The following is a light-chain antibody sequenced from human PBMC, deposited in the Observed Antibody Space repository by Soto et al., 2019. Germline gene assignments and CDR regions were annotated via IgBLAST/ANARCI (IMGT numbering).Light chain of an antibody. CDR3: QQYNNWPPLT. V-gene: IGKV3-15*01. CDR1: QSVSIS. CDR2: AAS. Sequence: IVMTQSPATVSVSPVQRATLSCRASQSVSISLAWYQQKPGQAPRLLIYAASTRATGIPDRFSGSGSGTDFTLTISSLQSEDFAVYYCQQYNNWPPLTFGGGSKVDIK. J-gene: IGKJ4*01.